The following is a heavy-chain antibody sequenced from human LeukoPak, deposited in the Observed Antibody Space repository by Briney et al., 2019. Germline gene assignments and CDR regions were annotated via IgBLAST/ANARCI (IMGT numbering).Heavy chain of an antibody. CDR1: GFTLSAYA. J-gene: IGHJ3*02. D-gene: IGHD4-17*01. CDR2: IRGGGGSA. V-gene: IGHV3-23*01. CDR3: ARDPNGDYIGAFDM. Sequence: GGSLRLSCAASGFTLSAYAMMWVRQAPGKGPEWVSAIRGGGGSAFYADSVKGRFTISRDNSKYTLFLQMNSLRAEDTAVYYCARDPNGDYIGAFDMWGPGTMVTVSS.